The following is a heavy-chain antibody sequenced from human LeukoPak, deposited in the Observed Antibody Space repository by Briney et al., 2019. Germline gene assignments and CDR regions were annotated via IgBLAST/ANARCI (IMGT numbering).Heavy chain of an antibody. CDR3: AKNPSRGVTRNWFDP. CDR2: IKSKADGGTT. V-gene: IGHV3-15*01. J-gene: IGHJ5*02. Sequence: GGSLRLSCAASGFTFSNPWMSWVRQAPGKGLEWVGRIKSKADGGTTDYAAPVKGRFTISRDDSKDTLYLQMNSLRAEDTAVYYCAKNPSRGVTRNWFDPWGQGTLVTVSS. CDR1: GFTFSNPW. D-gene: IGHD3-10*01.